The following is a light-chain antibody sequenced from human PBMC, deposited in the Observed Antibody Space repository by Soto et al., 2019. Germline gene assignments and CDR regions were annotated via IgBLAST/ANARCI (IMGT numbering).Light chain of an antibody. CDR2: EVS. Sequence: QSALAQPASVSGSPGQSITISCTGTSSDVGSYNLVSWYQQHPGKAPKLTIYEVSKRPSGVSNRFSGSKSGNTASLTISGLQAEDEADYYCCSYAGSRTFYVFGTGTKVTV. J-gene: IGLJ1*01. CDR3: CSYAGSRTFYV. V-gene: IGLV2-23*02. CDR1: SSDVGSYNL.